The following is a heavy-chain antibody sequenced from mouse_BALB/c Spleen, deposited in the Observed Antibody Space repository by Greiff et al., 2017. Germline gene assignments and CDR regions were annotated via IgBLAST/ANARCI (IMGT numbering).Heavy chain of an antibody. CDR1: GFSFTGYG. V-gene: IGHV2-6-5*01. Sequence: QVQLQESGPGLVAPSPCLSLSCTVSGFSFTGYGLSWIRQPPGKGLEWLGVIWGGGSTYYNSALKSRLSIRKDNSKTHVILKMNRLQTDDTAMYYGAKQFEMITVEDMDYWGQGTSVTVSS. CDR2: IWGGGST. CDR3: AKQFEMITVEDMDY. J-gene: IGHJ4*01. D-gene: IGHD2-4*01.